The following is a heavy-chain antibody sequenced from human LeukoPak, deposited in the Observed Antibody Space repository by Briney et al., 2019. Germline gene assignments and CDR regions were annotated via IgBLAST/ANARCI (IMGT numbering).Heavy chain of an antibody. CDR3: AREGRYSGYGDAFDI. D-gene: IGHD5-12*01. Sequence: PSETLSLTCTVSGGSISSYYWSWIRQPPGKGLEWIGYIYYSGSTNYNPSLKSRVTISVDTSKNQFSLKLSSVTAADTAVYYCAREGRYSGYGDAFDIWGQGTMVTVSS. CDR1: GGSISSYY. J-gene: IGHJ3*02. V-gene: IGHV4-59*12. CDR2: IYYSGST.